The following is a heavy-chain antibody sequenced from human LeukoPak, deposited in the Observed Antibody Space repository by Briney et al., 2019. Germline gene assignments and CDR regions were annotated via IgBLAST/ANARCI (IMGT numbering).Heavy chain of an antibody. CDR2: IYRSGST. CDR1: GYSISSGYY. CDR3: ARLVYYDSSGYYFYFDF. Sequence: SETLSLTCAVSGYSISSGYYWGWIRQPPGKGLEWIGSIYRSGSTYYNPSLKSRVTISVDTSKNQFSLEMSSVTAADTAVYYCARLVYYDSSGYYFYFDFWGQGTLVAVSS. V-gene: IGHV4-38-2*01. D-gene: IGHD3-22*01. J-gene: IGHJ4*02.